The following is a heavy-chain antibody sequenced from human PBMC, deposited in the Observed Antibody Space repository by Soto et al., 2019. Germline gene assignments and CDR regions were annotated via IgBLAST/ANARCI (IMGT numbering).Heavy chain of an antibody. V-gene: IGHV5-51*01. J-gene: IGHJ3*02. CDR3: ASRRGYYYDSSGSLDAFDI. CDR1: GYSFTSYW. CDR2: IYPGDSDT. Sequence: GESLKISCKGSGYSFTSYWIGWVRQMPGKGLEWMGIIYPGDSDTRYSPSFQGQVTISADKPISTAYLQWSSLKASDTAMYYCASRRGYYYDSSGSLDAFDIWGQGTMVTVSS. D-gene: IGHD3-22*01.